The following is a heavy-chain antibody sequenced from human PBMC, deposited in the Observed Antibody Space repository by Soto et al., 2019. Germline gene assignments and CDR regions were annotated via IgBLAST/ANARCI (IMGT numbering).Heavy chain of an antibody. V-gene: IGHV1-3*01. D-gene: IGHD3-22*01. CDR1: GYSFTSYA. CDR2: INAGNGNT. CDR3: ARGLPIVDDY. Sequence: GASLKLSCKSSGYSFTSYAIHWVRQAPGQRLEWMGWINAGNGNTKYSQKFQGRVTSTRDTSASTAYMELSSLRSEDTAVYYCARGLPIVDDYWGQGTLVTVSS. J-gene: IGHJ4*02.